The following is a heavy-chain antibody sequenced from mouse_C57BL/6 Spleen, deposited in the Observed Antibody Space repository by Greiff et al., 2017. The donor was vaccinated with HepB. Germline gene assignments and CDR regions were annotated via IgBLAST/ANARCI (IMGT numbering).Heavy chain of an antibody. D-gene: IGHD2-4*01. CDR2: ISDGGSYT. V-gene: IGHV5-4*03. CDR1: GFTFSSYA. J-gene: IGHJ1*03. Sequence: EVNLVESGGGLVKPGGSLKLSCAASGFTFSSYAMSWVRQTPEKRLEWVATISDGGSYTYYPDNVKGRFTISRDNAKNNLYLQMSHLKSEDTAMYYCARSTMIHWYFDVWGTGTTVTVSS. CDR3: ARSTMIHWYFDV.